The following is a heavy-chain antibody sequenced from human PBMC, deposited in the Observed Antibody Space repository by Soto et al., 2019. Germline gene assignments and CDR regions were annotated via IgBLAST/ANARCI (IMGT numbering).Heavy chain of an antibody. CDR3: GRDFSGASNS. D-gene: IGHD3-3*01. CDR1: GFTFSSYS. Sequence: GGSLRLSCAASGFTFSSYSMNWVRQAPGKGLEWVSYISSSSSTIYYADSVKGRFTISRDNAKNSLYLQMNSLRAEDTAVYYSGRDFSGASNSWGQEPLVTVSS. J-gene: IGHJ4*02. V-gene: IGHV3-48*01. CDR2: ISSSSSTI.